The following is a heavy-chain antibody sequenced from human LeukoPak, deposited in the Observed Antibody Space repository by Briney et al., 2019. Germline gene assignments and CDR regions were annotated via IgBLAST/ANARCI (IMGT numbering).Heavy chain of an antibody. CDR2: IKQGGSEK. Sequence: GGSLRLSWAGSGFTFSSYWMSWVRQAPGKGLEWVANIKQGGSEKYYVDSVKGRFTISRDNAKNSLFLQMNSLRAADTAVYYCARDNLYDSFGYYSPSWGQGTLVTVSS. CDR3: ARDNLYDSFGYYSPS. J-gene: IGHJ5*02. V-gene: IGHV3-7*01. CDR1: GFTFSSYW. D-gene: IGHD3-22*01.